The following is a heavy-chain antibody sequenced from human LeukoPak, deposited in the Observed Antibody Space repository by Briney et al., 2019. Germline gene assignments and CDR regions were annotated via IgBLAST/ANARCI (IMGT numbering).Heavy chain of an antibody. Sequence: PGGSLRLSCAASGVTFRTYAMSWVRQAPGKGLEWVAGIGGSGASTFYADSVKGRFTISRDNSKNTLYLQMNSLRAEDTAVYYCAKAPLPGAGPAYFDYWGQGTLVTVSS. D-gene: IGHD6-19*01. CDR2: IGGSGAST. CDR1: GVTFRTYA. J-gene: IGHJ4*02. V-gene: IGHV3-23*01. CDR3: AKAPLPGAGPAYFDY.